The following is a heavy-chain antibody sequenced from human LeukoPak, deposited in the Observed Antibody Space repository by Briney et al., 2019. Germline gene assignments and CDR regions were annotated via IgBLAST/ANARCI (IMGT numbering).Heavy chain of an antibody. V-gene: IGHV4-34*01. CDR3: ARLVIRAFDS. Sequence: SETLSLTCTVYGGYFSDYSWSWIRQPPGKGLEWIGEINHSGSTNYNPSHKSRVTISVDTSKNQFSLKLNSVTAADTAVYYCARLVIRAFDSWGQGILVTVSS. CDR2: INHSGST. D-gene: IGHD2-8*02. J-gene: IGHJ5*01. CDR1: GGYFSDYS.